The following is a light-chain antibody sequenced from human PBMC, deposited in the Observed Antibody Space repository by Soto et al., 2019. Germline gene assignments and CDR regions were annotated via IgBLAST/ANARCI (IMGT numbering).Light chain of an antibody. V-gene: IGKV3-11*01. J-gene: IGKJ2*01. CDR3: QQRSNCYT. CDR2: DAS. CDR1: QSVSSY. Sequence: EIVLTQSPATLSLSPGDRATLSCRASQSVSSYLAWYQQKPGQAPRLLIYDASNRATGIPARFSGSESGTDFHLIIGTQQPEIFAVYYCQQRSNCYTFGQGTKVEIK.